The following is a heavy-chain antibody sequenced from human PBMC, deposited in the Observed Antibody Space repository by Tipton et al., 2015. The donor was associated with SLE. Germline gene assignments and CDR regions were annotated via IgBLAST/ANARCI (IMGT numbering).Heavy chain of an antibody. CDR1: GGSINSGIYS. D-gene: IGHD5-12*01. CDR3: ASLNVVATIANF. CDR2: IYSSGSA. Sequence: LRLSRTVSGGSINSGIYSWVWIRQPPGKGLEWIGNIYSSGSAYYNPSLKSRVTISLHTSKNQFSLKLSSVTAADTAVYYCASLNVVATIANFWGQGTLVTVSS. V-gene: IGHV4-39*07. J-gene: IGHJ4*02.